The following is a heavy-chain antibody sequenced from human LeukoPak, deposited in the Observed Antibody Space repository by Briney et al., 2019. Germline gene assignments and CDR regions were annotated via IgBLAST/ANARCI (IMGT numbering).Heavy chain of an antibody. CDR1: GFTFSIYS. D-gene: IGHD1-26*01. CDR2: ITSSSSYI. CDR3: VRRWEEYFFDY. Sequence: GGSLRLSCAASGFTFSIYSMNWVRQAPGKGLEWVSSITSSSSYIYYADSVKGRFTISKDNAKYSLYLQMNSLRAGDTAIYYCVRRWEEYFFDYWGQGTLVTVSS. J-gene: IGHJ4*02. V-gene: IGHV3-21*01.